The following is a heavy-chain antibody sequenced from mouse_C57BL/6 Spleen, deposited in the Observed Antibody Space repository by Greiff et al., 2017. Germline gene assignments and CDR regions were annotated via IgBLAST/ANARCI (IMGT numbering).Heavy chain of an antibody. D-gene: IGHD1-1*01. CDR2: IVPGSGST. CDR1: GYTFTGYW. J-gene: IGHJ3*01. Sequence: QVQLQQSGAELMKPGASVTLSCKATGYTFTGYWMEWVKQRPGHGLEWIGAIVPGSGSTNYNEKFKGKATVTADTSSTTAYMELSSLTTEDSAIYYCARYGYYGSSWFAYWGQGTLVTVSA. CDR3: ARYGYYGSSWFAY. V-gene: IGHV1-9*01.